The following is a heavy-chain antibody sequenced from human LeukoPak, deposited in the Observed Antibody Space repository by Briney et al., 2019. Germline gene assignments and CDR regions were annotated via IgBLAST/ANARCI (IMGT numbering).Heavy chain of an antibody. V-gene: IGHV3-11*01. CDR2: ISGSGAT. D-gene: IGHD4-23*01. J-gene: IGHJ3*01. CDR1: GFTFRDHF. CDR3: ARDPMYNGGNSGAFDF. Sequence: TGGSLRLSCAASGFTFRDHFMTWIRKAPGKGQEWISYISGSGATYYADSVKGRFTISRDNAQNSLWLQMNSLRAEDTAVYYCARDPMYNGGNSGAFDFWGQGTLVTVSS.